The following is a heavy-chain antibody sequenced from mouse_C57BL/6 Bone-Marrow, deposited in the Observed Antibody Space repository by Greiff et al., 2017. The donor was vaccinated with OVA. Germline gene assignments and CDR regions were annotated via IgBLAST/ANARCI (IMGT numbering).Heavy chain of an antibody. CDR3: ARNDGYPVAY. Sequence: QVQLQQSGAELVKPGASVKISCNASGYAFSSYWMNWVKQRPGTGLEWIGQIYPGVGDTNYNGKFTGKATLTADKSSSTAYMQRSSLTSEDAAGYFCARNDGYPVAYRGQGTLVTVS. J-gene: IGHJ3*01. D-gene: IGHD2-3*01. CDR1: GYAFSSYW. CDR2: IYPGVGDT. V-gene: IGHV1-80*01.